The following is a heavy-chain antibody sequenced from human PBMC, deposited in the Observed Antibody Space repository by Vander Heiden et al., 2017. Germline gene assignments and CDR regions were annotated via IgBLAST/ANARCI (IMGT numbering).Heavy chain of an antibody. V-gene: IGHV3-11*01. Sequence: QVQLVESGGGLVKPGGSLRLSCAASGFPFSDYYMSCIRQAPGKGLEWVSYISSSGSSIYYADSVKGRFTISRDNAKNSLYLQMNSLRADDTAVYYCTYSSSWYAYFQHWGQGTLVAVSS. CDR1: GFPFSDYY. CDR2: ISSSGSSI. J-gene: IGHJ1*01. CDR3: TYSSSWYAYFQH. D-gene: IGHD6-13*01.